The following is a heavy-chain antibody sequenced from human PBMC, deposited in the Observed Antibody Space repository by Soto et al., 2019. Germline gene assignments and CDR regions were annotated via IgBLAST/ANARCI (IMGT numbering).Heavy chain of an antibody. J-gene: IGHJ6*02. CDR3: AKDWGDIVVVLAARYGMDV. D-gene: IGHD2-15*01. V-gene: IGHV3-30*18. Sequence: QVQLVESGGGVVQPGRSLRLSCAASGFTFSSYGMHWVRQAPGKGLEWVAVISYDGSNKYYADSVKGRFTISRDNSKNTLYLQMNSLRAEYTAVYYCAKDWGDIVVVLAARYGMDVWGQGTTVTVSS. CDR1: GFTFSSYG. CDR2: ISYDGSNK.